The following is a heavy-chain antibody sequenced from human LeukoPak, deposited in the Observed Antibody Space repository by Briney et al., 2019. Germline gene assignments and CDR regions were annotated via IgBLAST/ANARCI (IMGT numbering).Heavy chain of an antibody. CDR2: INPSGGST. CDR3: ARGTLYYDFWSGSEYMDV. D-gene: IGHD3-3*01. Sequence: GASVKVSCKASGYTFTNYYVHWVRQAPGQGLEWMGIINPSGGSTSYAQKFQGRVTMTRDMSTSTVYMELSSLRSEDTAVYYCARGTLYYDFWSGSEYMDVWGKGTTVTVSS. CDR1: GYTFTNYY. J-gene: IGHJ6*03. V-gene: IGHV1-46*01.